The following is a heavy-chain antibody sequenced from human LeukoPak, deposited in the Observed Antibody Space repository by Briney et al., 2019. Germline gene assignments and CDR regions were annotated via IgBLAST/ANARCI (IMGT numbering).Heavy chain of an antibody. CDR2: INYNGST. CDR1: GGSISSYY. D-gene: IGHD4-23*01. V-gene: IGHV4-59*07. J-gene: IGHJ4*02. CDR3: ARSSLPYGGNDY. Sequence: PSDTLSLTCTVSGGSISSYYWSWIRQPPGKGLEWMGDINYNGSTNHNPSLKSRVTISVDTSKNQFSLKLSSVTAADTAVYYCARSSLPYGGNDYWGQGTLVTVSS.